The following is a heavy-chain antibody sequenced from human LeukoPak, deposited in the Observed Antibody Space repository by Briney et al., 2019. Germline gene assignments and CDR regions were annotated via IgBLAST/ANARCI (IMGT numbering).Heavy chain of an antibody. D-gene: IGHD3-3*01. CDR2: ISSSSSYI. J-gene: IGHJ4*02. CDR3: ARSITISGVVIPFDY. CDR1: GFTFSSYA. V-gene: IGHV3-21*01. Sequence: GSLRLSCAASGFTFSSYAMSWVRQAPGKGLEWVSSISSSSSYIYYADSVKGRFTISRDNAKNSLYLQMNSLRAEDTAVYYCARSITISGVVIPFDYWGQGTLVTVSS.